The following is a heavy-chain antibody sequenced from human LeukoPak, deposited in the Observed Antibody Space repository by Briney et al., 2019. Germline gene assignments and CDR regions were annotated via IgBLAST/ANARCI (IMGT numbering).Heavy chain of an antibody. CDR1: GDSISSGDYY. J-gene: IGHJ5*02. D-gene: IGHD4-17*01. CDR2: IYYSGST. Sequence: SETLSLTCTVSGDSISSGDYYWSWIRQPPGKGLEWIGYIYYSGSTNYNPSLKSRVTISVDTSKNQFSLKLSSVTAADTAVYFCAISRGGFGDYGSWFDPWGQGILVTVSS. V-gene: IGHV4-61*08. CDR3: AISRGGFGDYGSWFDP.